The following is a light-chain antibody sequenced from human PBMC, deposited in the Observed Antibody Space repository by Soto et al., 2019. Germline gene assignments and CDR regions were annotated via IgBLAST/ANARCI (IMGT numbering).Light chain of an antibody. V-gene: IGKV3-15*01. CDR3: QQCGSLPGT. J-gene: IGKJ1*01. CDR2: GAS. CDR1: QSISSD. Sequence: EIVMTQSPATLSVSPGERATLSCRASQSISSDVAWYQQKPGQAPRLLIYGASTTATGIPARFSGSGSGTEFTLTISRLEPEDFAVYYCQQCGSLPGTFGQGTKVDIK.